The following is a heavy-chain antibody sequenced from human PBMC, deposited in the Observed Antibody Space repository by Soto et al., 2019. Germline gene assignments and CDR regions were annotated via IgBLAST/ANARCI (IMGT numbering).Heavy chain of an antibody. D-gene: IGHD3-3*01. CDR2: ISSSSSYI. J-gene: IGHJ6*02. CDR1: GFTFSSYS. CDR3: ARMYYDFWSGYYDYYYYYGMDV. Sequence: EVQLVESGGGLVKPGGSLRLSCAASGFTFSSYSMNWVRQAPGKGLEWVSSISSSSSYIYYADSVKGRFTISRDNAKNSRYLQMNSRRAEDTAVYYCARMYYDFWSGYYDYYYYYGMDVWGQGTTVTVSS. V-gene: IGHV3-21*01.